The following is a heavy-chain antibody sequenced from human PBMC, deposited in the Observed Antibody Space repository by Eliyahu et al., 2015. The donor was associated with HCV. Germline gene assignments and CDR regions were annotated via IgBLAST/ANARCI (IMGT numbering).Heavy chain of an antibody. Sequence: QVQLVQSGAEVKKPGASVKVSCXASGYTFTGYYIHWVRQAPGQGLEWMGWINPNSGGTNYAQKFQGRVTMTRDTSISTAYMELSRLRSDDTAVYYCARGTPRHTAMVTIDYWGQGTLVTVSS. V-gene: IGHV1-2*02. CDR1: GYTFTGYY. J-gene: IGHJ4*02. CDR2: INPNSGGT. D-gene: IGHD5-18*01. CDR3: ARGTPRHTAMVTIDY.